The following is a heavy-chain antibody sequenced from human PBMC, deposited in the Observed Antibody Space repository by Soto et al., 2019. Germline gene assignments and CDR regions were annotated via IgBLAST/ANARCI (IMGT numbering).Heavy chain of an antibody. CDR2: LGGGDDI. D-gene: IGHD1-26*01. Sequence: VQLLESGGGLVQPGGPLKPSWKPPESTFSTYPMPWFRQPPGEGLEWVSTLGGGDDIFYADSVKGRFTISRDDSRNTLYLQMDNLRVEDTAIYFCAKDSVSYNGIYDAFDVWGQGTVVTVSS. J-gene: IGHJ3*01. CDR1: ESTFSTYP. V-gene: IGHV3-23*01. CDR3: AKDSVSYNGIYDAFDV.